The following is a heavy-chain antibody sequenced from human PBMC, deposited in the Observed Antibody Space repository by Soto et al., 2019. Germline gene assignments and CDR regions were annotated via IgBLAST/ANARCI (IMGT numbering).Heavy chain of an antibody. V-gene: IGHV3-15*07. D-gene: IGHD7-27*01. CDR3: TTAPGYWGSAPLDY. CDR2: IKSKADGGTT. CDR1: GFIFSNAW. J-gene: IGHJ4*02. Sequence: GGSLRLSCAASGFIFSNAWINWVRQAPWKGLEWVGRIKSKADGGTTDFAAPVKGRFAISRDDSKNMMYMEMSSLRTEDTAVYYCTTAPGYWGSAPLDYWGQGTLVTVSS.